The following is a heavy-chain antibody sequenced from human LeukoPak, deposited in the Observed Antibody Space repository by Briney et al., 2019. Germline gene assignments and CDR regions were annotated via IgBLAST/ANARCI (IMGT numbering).Heavy chain of an antibody. J-gene: IGHJ6*03. CDR2: IYYSGST. CDR3: AVVAATNANYYYYYMDV. D-gene: IGHD2-15*01. CDR1: GGSISSSSYY. Sequence: PSETLSLTCTVSGGSISSSSYYWGWIRQPPGKGLEWIGSIYYSGSTYYNPSLKSRVTISVDTSKNQFSLKLSSVTAADTAVYYCAVVAATNANYYYYYMDVWGKGTTVTISS. V-gene: IGHV4-39*07.